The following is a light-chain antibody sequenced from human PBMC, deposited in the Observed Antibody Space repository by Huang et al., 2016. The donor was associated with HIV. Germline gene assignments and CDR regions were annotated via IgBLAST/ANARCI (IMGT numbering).Light chain of an antibody. CDR3: MQGTHWPLT. V-gene: IGKV2-30*02. Sequence: DVVMTQSPLSLPVTLGQPASISSRSSQSLVHSDGNTYLNWFHQRSGQSPRRLIYKVSNRDSGVPDRYSGSGSGTDFTLKIRRVEADDVGVYYCMQGTHWPLTFGGGTKVEIK. CDR1: QSLVHSDGNTY. CDR2: KVS. J-gene: IGKJ4*01.